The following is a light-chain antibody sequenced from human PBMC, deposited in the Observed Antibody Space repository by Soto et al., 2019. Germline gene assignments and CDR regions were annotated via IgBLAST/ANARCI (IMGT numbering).Light chain of an antibody. J-gene: IGKJ4*01. CDR2: DTS. CDR3: QQYGSSPLT. V-gene: IGKV3-15*01. Sequence: EVVMTQSPAPLPVSPGGRVPLSCRASQSVRSNLAWYQQKPGQTPRLLIYDTSTRATGVPARFSGSGSGTDFTLTISRLEPEDFAVYYCQQYGSSPLTFGGGTKVDIK. CDR1: QSVRSN.